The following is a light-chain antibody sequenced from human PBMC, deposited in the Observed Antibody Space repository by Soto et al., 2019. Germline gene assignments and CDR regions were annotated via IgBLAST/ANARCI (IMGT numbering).Light chain of an antibody. Sequence: EIVMTQSPATLAVSPGDTATLSCRASQSLGGNLAWYQQKPGQGPRLLIFRASSRATGVPARFSASGSGTEFTLTISVLQSEDFAIYYCQQYSKWPPWTFGPGTKVEIK. J-gene: IGKJ1*01. CDR1: QSLGGN. V-gene: IGKV3-15*01. CDR3: QQYSKWPPWT. CDR2: RAS.